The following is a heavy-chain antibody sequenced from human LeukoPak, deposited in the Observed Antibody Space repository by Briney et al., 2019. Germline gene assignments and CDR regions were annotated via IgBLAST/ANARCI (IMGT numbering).Heavy chain of an antibody. J-gene: IGHJ4*02. CDR3: AAHIAAASYYYFDY. Sequence: GGSLRLPCAASGFTFSSSAMSWVRQAPGKGLEWVSTISGSGGGTYYADSVKGRFTISRDNSENTLYLQMNSLRAEDTAVYYCAAHIAAASYYYFDYWGQGTLVTVSS. V-gene: IGHV3-23*01. CDR1: GFTFSSSA. CDR2: ISGSGGGT. D-gene: IGHD6-13*01.